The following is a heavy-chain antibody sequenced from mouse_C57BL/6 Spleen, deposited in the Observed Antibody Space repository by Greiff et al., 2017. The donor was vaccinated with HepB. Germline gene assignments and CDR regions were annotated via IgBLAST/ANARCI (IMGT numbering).Heavy chain of an antibody. V-gene: IGHV1-52*01. CDR2: IDPSDSET. Sequence: QVQLKQPGAELVRPGSSVKLSCKASGYTFTSYWMHWVKQRPIQGLEWIGNIDPSDSETHYNQKFKDKATLTVDKSSSTAYMQLSSLTSADSAVYYCASKSSGYPEDCDYWGQGTPLTVSS. D-gene: IGHD3-2*02. CDR1: GYTFTSYW. J-gene: IGHJ2*01. CDR3: ASKSSGYPEDCDY.